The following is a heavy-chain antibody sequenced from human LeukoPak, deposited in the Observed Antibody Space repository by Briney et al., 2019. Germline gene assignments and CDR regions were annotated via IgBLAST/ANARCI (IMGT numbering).Heavy chain of an antibody. V-gene: IGHV4-59*01. CDR2: IYYSGST. Sequence: SETLSLTCTVSGGSLSDYFWSWIRQPPGKGLEWIGYIYYSGSTNYNPSLKSRVTISVDTSKNQFSLKLSSVTAADTAVYYCARTAYDILTGGVNYYYYGMDVWGQGTTVTVSS. CDR3: ARTAYDILTGGVNYYYYGMDV. J-gene: IGHJ6*02. D-gene: IGHD3-9*01. CDR1: GGSLSDYF.